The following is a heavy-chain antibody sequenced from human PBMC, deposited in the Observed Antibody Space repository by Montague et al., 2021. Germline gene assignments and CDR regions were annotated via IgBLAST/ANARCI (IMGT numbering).Heavy chain of an antibody. D-gene: IGHD1-26*01. CDR1: GGAISSFY. V-gene: IGHV4-59*01. Sequence: SETLSLTCTVSGGAISSFYWHWIRHSPGKGLEWIGDIYYNGNTKYDPSLKSRVTMSVDTSKNQFSLRLSSVTVADTAVYYCAREWGGFDSWGQGTLVTVSS. CDR3: AREWGGFDS. CDR2: IYYNGNT. J-gene: IGHJ4*02.